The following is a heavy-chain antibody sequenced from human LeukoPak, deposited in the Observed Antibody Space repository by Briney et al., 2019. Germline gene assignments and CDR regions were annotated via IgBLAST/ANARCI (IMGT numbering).Heavy chain of an antibody. CDR1: GGSFSGYY. CDR2: VGHSGTT. D-gene: IGHD3-10*01. CDR3: AREIISARAGFDI. Sequence: KPSETLSLTCAVYGGSFSGYYWSWIRQPPGKGLEWIGEVGHSGTTNYNPSLKSRVTISVDSSRNQFSLTLTSVTAADTAVYYCAREIISARAGFDIWGQGTMVTVSS. J-gene: IGHJ3*02. V-gene: IGHV4-34*01.